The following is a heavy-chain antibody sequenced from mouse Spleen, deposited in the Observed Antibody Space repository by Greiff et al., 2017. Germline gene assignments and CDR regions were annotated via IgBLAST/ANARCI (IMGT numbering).Heavy chain of an antibody. J-gene: IGHJ1*01. CDR3: ARSDYGYWYFDV. CDR2: ISYDGSN. V-gene: IGHV3-6*01. CDR1: GYSITSGYY. Sequence: ESGPGLVKPSQSLSLTCSVTGYSITSGYYWNWIRQFPGNKLEWMGYISYDGSNNYNPSLKNRISITRDTSKNQFFLKLNSVTTEDTATYYCARSDYGYWYFDVWGAGTTVTVSS. D-gene: IGHD2-4*01.